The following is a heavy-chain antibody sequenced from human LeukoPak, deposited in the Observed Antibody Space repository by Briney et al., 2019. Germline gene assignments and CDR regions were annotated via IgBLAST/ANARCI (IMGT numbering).Heavy chain of an antibody. CDR3: ARGTFYYDSSGHDAFAI. D-gene: IGHD3-22*01. J-gene: IGHJ3*02. CDR2: ISGSGGST. CDR1: GFTFSSYA. V-gene: IGHV3-23*01. Sequence: GGSLRLSCAGSGFTFSSYAMSWVRQAPGKGLEWVSAISGSGGSTYYADSVKGRITISRDNSKSTLYLQMNSLRAEDTAVYYCARGTFYYDSSGHDAFAIWGQGTMVAVSS.